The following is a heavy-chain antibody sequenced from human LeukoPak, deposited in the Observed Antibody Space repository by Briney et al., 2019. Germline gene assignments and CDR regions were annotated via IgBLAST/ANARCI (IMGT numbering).Heavy chain of an antibody. CDR2: ISGGGGST. Sequence: GGSLRLSCEVSGFTFSSHAMGWVRQAPGEGLEWVSVISGGGGSTYYADSLKGRFTISRDNSKNTLYLQMNSLTAADTAVYYCAKGVGEFGFRFDSWGQGTLVTVSS. V-gene: IGHV3-23*01. CDR1: GFTFSSHA. D-gene: IGHD3-16*01. J-gene: IGHJ4*02. CDR3: AKGVGEFGFRFDS.